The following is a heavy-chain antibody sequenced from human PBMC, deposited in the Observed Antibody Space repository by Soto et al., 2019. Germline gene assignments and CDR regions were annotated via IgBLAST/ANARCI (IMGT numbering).Heavy chain of an antibody. CDR1: GYTFASYY. CDR3: AREKSYGDYSY. J-gene: IGHJ4*02. CDR2: INPSGGST. Sequence: ASVKVSCKASGYTFASYYRQWVRQAPGQGLEWMGIINPSGGSTSYAQKFQGRVTMTRDTSTSTVYMELSSLRSEDTAVYYCAREKSYGDYSYWGQGTFVTVSS. D-gene: IGHD4-17*01. V-gene: IGHV1-46*01.